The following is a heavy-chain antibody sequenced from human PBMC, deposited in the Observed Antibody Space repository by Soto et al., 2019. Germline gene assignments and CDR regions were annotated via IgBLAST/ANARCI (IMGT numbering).Heavy chain of an antibody. CDR2: ITGSGTGA. Sequence: EVHLLESGGGLVHPGESLRLSCGASGFTFSSCVMTWVRQAPGKGLEWVSCITGSGTGAYYADSVKGRFIISRDNSKNMVYLQMNNLRAEDTGVYYCAKGLINGRWYAEDWGQGTLVTVSS. CDR3: AKGLINGRWYAED. J-gene: IGHJ4*02. D-gene: IGHD6-13*01. CDR1: GFTFSSCV. V-gene: IGHV3-23*01.